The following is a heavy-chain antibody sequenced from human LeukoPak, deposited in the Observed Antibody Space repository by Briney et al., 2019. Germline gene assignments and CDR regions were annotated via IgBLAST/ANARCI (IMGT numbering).Heavy chain of an antibody. D-gene: IGHD6-13*01. CDR2: IYSGGST. CDR3: ARIVSAAGLDY. J-gene: IGHJ4*02. V-gene: IGHV3-53*01. Sequence: GGSLRLSCAASGFTVSSNYMSWVRQAPGKRLEWVSVIYSGGSTYYADSVKGRFTISRDNSKNTLYLQMNSLRAEDTAVYYCARIVSAAGLDYWGQGTLVTVSS. CDR1: GFTVSSNY.